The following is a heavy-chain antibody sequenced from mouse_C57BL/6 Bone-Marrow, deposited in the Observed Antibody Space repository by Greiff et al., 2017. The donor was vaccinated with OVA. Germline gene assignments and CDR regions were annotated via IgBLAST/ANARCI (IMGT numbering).Heavy chain of an antibody. CDR1: GFTFSSYG. V-gene: IGHV5-6*01. CDR3: ARQTPYYFDY. CDR2: ISSGGSYT. J-gene: IGHJ2*01. Sequence: EVHLVESGGDLVKPGGSLKLSCAASGFTFSSYGMSWVRQTPDKRLEWVATISSGGSYTYYPDSVKGRFTISRDNAKNTLYLQMSSLKSDDTAMYYCARQTPYYFDYWGQGTTLTVSS.